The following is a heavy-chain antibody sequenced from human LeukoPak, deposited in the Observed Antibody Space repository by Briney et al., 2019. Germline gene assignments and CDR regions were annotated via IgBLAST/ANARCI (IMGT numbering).Heavy chain of an antibody. CDR3: ARDLSRIHLWSNPYFDY. J-gene: IGHJ4*02. V-gene: IGHV3-53*01. CDR2: ISSGGNT. D-gene: IGHD5-18*01. Sequence: PGGSLRLSCKVSGFTVSSNSWSWVRQAPGKGLEWVSFISSGGNTDHSDSVKGRYTISRDNSKNTLYLQMNSLRAEDTAVYYCARDLSRIHLWSNPYFDYWGQGTLVTVSS. CDR1: GFTVSSNS.